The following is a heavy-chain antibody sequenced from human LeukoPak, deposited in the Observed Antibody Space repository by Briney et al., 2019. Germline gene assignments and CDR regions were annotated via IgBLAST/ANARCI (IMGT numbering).Heavy chain of an antibody. Sequence: GGSLRLSCAASGFTFSSYSMNWVRQAPGKGLEWVSYISSSSSTIYYADSVKGRFTISRDNAKNSLYLQMNSLRAEDTAVYYCARGPVKSVGATVVYWGQGTLVTVSS. J-gene: IGHJ4*02. CDR3: ARGPVKSVGATVVY. D-gene: IGHD1-26*01. CDR2: ISSSSSTI. V-gene: IGHV3-48*01. CDR1: GFTFSSYS.